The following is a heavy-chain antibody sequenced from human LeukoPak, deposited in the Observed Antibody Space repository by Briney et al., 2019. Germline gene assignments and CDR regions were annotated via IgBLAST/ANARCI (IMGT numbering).Heavy chain of an antibody. CDR2: IKDDGSEN. CDR3: ATNGHSHAN. Sequence: GSLRLSSAASGFTLSRFWMSWVRQVPGKGLEWVANIKDDGSENHHVDSVRSRFNISRDNAKNSLYLRMNSLRAEDTAVYYCATNGHSHANWGQGTMVTVSS. J-gene: IGHJ4*02. CDR1: GFTLSRFW. V-gene: IGHV3-7*01. D-gene: IGHD2-2*01.